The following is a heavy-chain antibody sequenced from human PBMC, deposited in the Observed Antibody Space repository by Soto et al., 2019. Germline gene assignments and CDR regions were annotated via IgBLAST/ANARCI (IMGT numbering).Heavy chain of an antibody. CDR2: INPNSGGT. J-gene: IGHJ3*02. V-gene: IGHV1-2*04. D-gene: IGHD1-26*01. Sequence: QVQLVQSGAEVKQPGASVKVSCTASGYTFTGYYMHWVRQAPGQGLEWMGWINPNSGGTNYAQKFQGWVTMTRATSFSSAYMRLSRLRSDDTAVYYCAIDPIPSSCGNYAFDTWCQGTMVTFSS. CDR3: AIDPIPSSCGNYAFDT. CDR1: GYTFTGYY.